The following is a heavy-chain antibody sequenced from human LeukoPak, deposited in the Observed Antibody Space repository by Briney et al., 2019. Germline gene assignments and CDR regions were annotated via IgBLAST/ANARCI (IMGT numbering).Heavy chain of an antibody. J-gene: IGHJ4*02. Sequence: PGGSLRLSCAASGFTFSSYWMHWVRQAPGKGLVWVSRINSDGSSTSYADSVKGRFTISRDNAKNTLYLQMNSLRAEDTAVYYCAKDWSVAGIVYYFDYWGQGTPVTVSS. CDR1: GFTFSSYW. CDR3: AKDWSVAGIVYYFDY. V-gene: IGHV3-74*01. D-gene: IGHD6-19*01. CDR2: INSDGSST.